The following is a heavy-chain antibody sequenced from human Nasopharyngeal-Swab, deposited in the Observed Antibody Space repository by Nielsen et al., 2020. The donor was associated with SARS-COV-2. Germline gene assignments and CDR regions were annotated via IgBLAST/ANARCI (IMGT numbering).Heavy chain of an antibody. J-gene: IGHJ3*02. V-gene: IGHV3-7*03. Sequence: GGSLRLSCAASGFTFSSYWMSWVRQAPGKGLEWVANIKQDGSEKDYVDSVKGRFTISRDNAKNSLYLQMNSLRAEDTAVYYCARRDRYCSGGSCYGENAFDIWGQGTMVTVSS. CDR3: ARRDRYCSGGSCYGENAFDI. CDR2: IKQDGSEK. D-gene: IGHD2-15*01. CDR1: GFTFSSYW.